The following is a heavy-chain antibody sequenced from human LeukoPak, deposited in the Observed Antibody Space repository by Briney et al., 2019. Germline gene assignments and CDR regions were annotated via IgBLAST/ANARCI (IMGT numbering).Heavy chain of an antibody. J-gene: IGHJ4*02. CDR2: IYYTGDT. CDR1: GGSITSYY. D-gene: IGHD6-25*01. V-gene: IGHV4-59*08. Sequence: SETLSLTCTVSGGSITSYYWSWIRQPPGKGLEWIGYIYYTGDTNCIPSLKSRVTISTDTSKNQFSLKLTSVTAADTARYCCARHRGAAGRDYFDLWGQGTLVTVSS. CDR3: ARHRGAAGRDYFDL.